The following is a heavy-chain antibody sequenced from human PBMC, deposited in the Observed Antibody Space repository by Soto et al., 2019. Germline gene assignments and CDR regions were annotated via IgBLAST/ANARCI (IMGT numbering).Heavy chain of an antibody. Sequence: EVQLLESGGGLVQPGGSLRLSCAASGFTFSSYAMSWVRQAPGKGLEWVSAISGSGVSTYYADSVKGRFTISRDNSKNTMSLQMNSLRAEDTAVYYCASAYSSGWYNFDYWGQGTLVTVSS. CDR1: GFTFSSYA. J-gene: IGHJ4*02. D-gene: IGHD6-19*01. CDR3: ASAYSSGWYNFDY. V-gene: IGHV3-23*01. CDR2: ISGSGVST.